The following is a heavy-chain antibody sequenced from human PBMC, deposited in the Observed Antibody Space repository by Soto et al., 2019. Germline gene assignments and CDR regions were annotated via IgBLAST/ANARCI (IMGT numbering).Heavy chain of an antibody. CDR3: ARPYCSSTSCYIGY. D-gene: IGHD2-2*02. J-gene: IGHJ4*02. CDR1: GFTFSSYS. V-gene: IGHV3-48*01. CDR2: ISSSTSTI. Sequence: GGSLRLSCAASGFTFSSYSMNWVRQAPGKGLEWVSYISSSTSTIYYADSVKGRFTISRDNAKNSLYLQMNSLRAEDTAVYYCARPYCSSTSCYIGYWGQGTLVTVSS.